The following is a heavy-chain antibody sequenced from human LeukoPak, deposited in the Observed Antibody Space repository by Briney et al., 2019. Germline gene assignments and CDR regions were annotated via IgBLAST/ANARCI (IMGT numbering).Heavy chain of an antibody. CDR2: ISGSGGST. V-gene: IGHV3-23*01. D-gene: IGHD3-10*01. J-gene: IGHJ4*02. CDR1: GFTFSSYA. CDR3: AKASLADGSGSYYPYFDY. Sequence: TGGSLRLSCAASGFTFSSYAMSWVRQAPGKGLEWVSAISGSGGSTYYADSVKGRVTISRDNSKNTLYLQMNSLRAEDTAVYYCAKASLADGSGSYYPYFDYWGQGTLVTVSS.